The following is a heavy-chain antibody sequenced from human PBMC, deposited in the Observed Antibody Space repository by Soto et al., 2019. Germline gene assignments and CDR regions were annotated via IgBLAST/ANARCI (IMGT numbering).Heavy chain of an antibody. CDR3: ARDRGPDAFDT. CDR2: INHSGST. Sequence: SETLSLTCAVYGGSFSGYYWSWIRQPPGKGLEWIGEINHSGSTNYNPSLKSRVTISVDTSKNQFSLKLSSVTAADTAVYYCARDRGPDAFDTWGQGTMVTVSS. J-gene: IGHJ3*02. CDR1: GGSFSGYY. V-gene: IGHV4-34*01. D-gene: IGHD3-10*01.